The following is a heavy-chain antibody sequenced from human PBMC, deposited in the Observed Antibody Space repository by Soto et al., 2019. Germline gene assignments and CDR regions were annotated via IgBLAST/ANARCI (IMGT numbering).Heavy chain of an antibody. D-gene: IGHD3-9*01. Sequence: EVQLVESGGGLVQPGGSLRLSCAASGFTFSSYWMSWVRQAPGKGLEWVANIKQDGSEKYYVDSVKGRFTISRDNAKNSLYLQMNSLRAEDTAVYYCARDIAEYYDILTGPQFDPWGQGTLVTVSS. J-gene: IGHJ5*02. CDR1: GFTFSSYW. CDR3: ARDIAEYYDILTGPQFDP. CDR2: IKQDGSEK. V-gene: IGHV3-7*01.